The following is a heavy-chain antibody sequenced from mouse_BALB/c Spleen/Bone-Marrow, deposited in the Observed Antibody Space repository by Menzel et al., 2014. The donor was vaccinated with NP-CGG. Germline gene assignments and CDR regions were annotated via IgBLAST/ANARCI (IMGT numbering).Heavy chain of an antibody. V-gene: IGHV1-7*01. Sequence: VQLQQSGAELAKPRASVKMSCKASGHTFXNYWMHWVKQRPGQGLEWIGYIDPSTGYTEYNQKFKDKATLTADKSSSTAYMQLSSLTSEDSAVYYCARGGIYDGYSYWGQGTLVTVSA. CDR2: IDPSTGYT. CDR1: GHTFXNYW. J-gene: IGHJ3*01. D-gene: IGHD2-3*01. CDR3: ARGGIYDGYSY.